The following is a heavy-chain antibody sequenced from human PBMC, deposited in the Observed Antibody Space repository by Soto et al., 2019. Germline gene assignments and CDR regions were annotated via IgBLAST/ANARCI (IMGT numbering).Heavy chain of an antibody. CDR3: ARDDRYGSGDYDFDY. J-gene: IGHJ4*02. D-gene: IGHD3-22*01. CDR1: GFTVSNNY. CDR2: IYSGGTT. Sequence: GESLKISCAASGFTVSNNYMSWVRQAPGKGLEWVSVIYSGGTTYYADSVKGRFTISRDNSENTLYLQMNSLRAEDTAVYYCARDDRYGSGDYDFDYWGQGTLVTVSS. V-gene: IGHV3-66*01.